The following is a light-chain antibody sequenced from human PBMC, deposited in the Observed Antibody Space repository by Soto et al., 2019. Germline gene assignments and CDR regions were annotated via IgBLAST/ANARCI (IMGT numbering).Light chain of an antibody. CDR2: GAS. Sequence: EIVMTQSPATLSVSPGERATLSCRASQSVSSKLAWYQQKPGQAPRRLIYGASTRATGIPARFSGSGSGTEFTLTISSLQSEDFGIYYCQQYNNWPPYTFGQGTKLEIE. V-gene: IGKV3-15*01. J-gene: IGKJ2*01. CDR1: QSVSSK. CDR3: QQYNNWPPYT.